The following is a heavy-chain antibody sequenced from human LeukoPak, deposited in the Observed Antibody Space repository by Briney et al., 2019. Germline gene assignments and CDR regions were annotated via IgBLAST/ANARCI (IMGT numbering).Heavy chain of an antibody. D-gene: IGHD5-12*01. Sequence: SETLSLTCAVSGGSISSGGYSWSWIRQPPGKGLEWIGYINHSGSTNYNPSLKSRVTISVDTSKNQFSLKLSSVTAADTAVYYCAREGSGYDLGLDYWGQGTLVTVSS. V-gene: IGHV4-30-2*01. CDR3: AREGSGYDLGLDY. CDR2: INHSGST. J-gene: IGHJ4*02. CDR1: GGSISSGGYS.